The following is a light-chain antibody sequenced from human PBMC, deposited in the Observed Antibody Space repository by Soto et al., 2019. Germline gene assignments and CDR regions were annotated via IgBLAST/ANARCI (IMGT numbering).Light chain of an antibody. V-gene: IGKV3-20*01. CDR1: QSVSSTY. CDR2: GAS. J-gene: IGKJ2*01. CDR3: QQHGSSPYT. Sequence: EIVLTQSPGTLSLSPGERATLSCRASQSVSSTYLAWYQQKPGQAPRLLIHGASSRATGIPDRFSGSGSGTDFTLTISRLEPEDFAVYYCQQHGSSPYTFGQGTKLEIK.